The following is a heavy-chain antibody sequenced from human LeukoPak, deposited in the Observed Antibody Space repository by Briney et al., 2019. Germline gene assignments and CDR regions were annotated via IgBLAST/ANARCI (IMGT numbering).Heavy chain of an antibody. CDR2: ISYDGSNK. CDR1: GFTFSSYA. J-gene: IGHJ3*02. CDR3: ARVSSAAFDI. V-gene: IGHV3-30-3*01. Sequence: PGRSLRLSCAASGFTFSSYAMHWVRQAPGKGLEWVAVISYDGSNKYYADSVKGRFTISRDNSKNTLYLQMNSLRAEDTAVYYCARVSSAAFDIWGQGTMVTVSS.